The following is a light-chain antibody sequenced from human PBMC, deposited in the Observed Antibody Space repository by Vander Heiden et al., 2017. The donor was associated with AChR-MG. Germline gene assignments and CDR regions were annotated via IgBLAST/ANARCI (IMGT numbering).Light chain of an antibody. J-gene: IGKJ4*01. Sequence: DIQMTQPPSSLTASVGDRVTISCRASQTVNNYVNWYQQKPGKAPKLLIYGASTLQSGVSSRFSGSGSGTDFILTINSLQPEDFATYYCQQSYSSLGGLTFGGGTKVELK. V-gene: IGKV1-39*01. CDR3: QQSYSSLGGLT. CDR2: GAS. CDR1: QTVNNY.